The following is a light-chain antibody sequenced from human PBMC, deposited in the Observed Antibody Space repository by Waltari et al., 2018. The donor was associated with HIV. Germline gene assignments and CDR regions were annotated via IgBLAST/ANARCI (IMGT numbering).Light chain of an antibody. CDR2: DDT. V-gene: IGLV1-40*01. CDR1: SSNIGAGYD. J-gene: IGLJ2*01. CDR3: QSYDDNLEGV. Sequence: QSVLTQPPSVSGAPGQRVTISCTGSSSNIGAGYDVHWYQQVPGTAPRLLIYDDTNRPSGVPERFSGSRSGTSASLAITGLQVEDEADYYCQSYDDNLEGVFGGGTKVTFL.